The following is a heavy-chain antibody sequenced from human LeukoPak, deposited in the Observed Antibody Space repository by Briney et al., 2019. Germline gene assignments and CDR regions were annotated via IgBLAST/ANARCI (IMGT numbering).Heavy chain of an antibody. Sequence: PSETLSLTCTVSGGSISSYYWSWIRQPAGKGLEWIGRIYTSGSTNYNPSLKSRVTMSVDTSKNQFSLKLSSVTAADTAVYYCARDFRARNLELRFNFGFDPWGQGTLVTVPS. CDR1: GGSISSYY. CDR2: IYTSGST. V-gene: IGHV4-4*07. D-gene: IGHD1-7*01. J-gene: IGHJ5*02. CDR3: ARDFRARNLELRFNFGFDP.